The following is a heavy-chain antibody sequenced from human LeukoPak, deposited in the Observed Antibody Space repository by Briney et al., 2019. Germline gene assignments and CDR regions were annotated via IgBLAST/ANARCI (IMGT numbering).Heavy chain of an antibody. J-gene: IGHJ4*02. Sequence: ASVTVSFKASGYTFTNYGISWVRQAPGQGVEGMGWISAYNGNTNYAQKLQGRVTMTTDTSTSTAYMELRSLTSDDTAVYYCARGGSRPRDGYINWGQGTLVTVSS. CDR3: ARGGSRPRDGYIN. D-gene: IGHD5-24*01. CDR1: GYTFTNYG. CDR2: ISAYNGNT. V-gene: IGHV1-18*01.